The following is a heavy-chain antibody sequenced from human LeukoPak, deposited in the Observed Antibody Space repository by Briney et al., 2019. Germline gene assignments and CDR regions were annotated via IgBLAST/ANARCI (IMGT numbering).Heavy chain of an antibody. D-gene: IGHD1-14*01. J-gene: IGHJ6*04. V-gene: IGHV4-59*01. CDR2: IYYSGST. Sequence: NPSETLSLTCTVSGGSISSYYWSWIRQPPGKGLEWIGYIYYSGSTNYNPSLMSRVSISVDTSKNQFSLKLSSVTAADTAVYYCARETLSGGTSAMDGRGKGTTVTASS. CDR1: GGSISSYY. CDR3: ARETLSGGTSAMDG.